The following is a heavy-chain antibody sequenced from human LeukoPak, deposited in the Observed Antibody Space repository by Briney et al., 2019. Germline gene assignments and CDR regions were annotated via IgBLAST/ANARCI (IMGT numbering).Heavy chain of an antibody. V-gene: IGHV3-30*18. CDR3: AKGWNYEKVTD. CDR2: ISDDGSNT. D-gene: IGHD1-7*01. CDR1: GFTFSSYD. Sequence: GGSLRLSCAASGFTFSSYDMHWVRQPPGKGLEWVAAISDDGSNTYYADSVKGRFTISRDNSKTTLYLQMNSLRAEDTAVYYCAKGWNYEKVTDWGQGTLVTVSS. J-gene: IGHJ4*02.